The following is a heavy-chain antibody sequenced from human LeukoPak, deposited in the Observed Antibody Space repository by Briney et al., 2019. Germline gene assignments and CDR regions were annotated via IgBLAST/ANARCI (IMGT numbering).Heavy chain of an antibody. CDR2: INWNGGST. Sequence: GGSLRLSCAASGFTFDDYGMSWVRQAPGKGLEWVSGINWNGGSTGYADSVKGRFTISRDNAKNSLYLQMNSLRAEDTALYYCAWGLDYYYYYMDVWGKGTTVTVSS. D-gene: IGHD3-16*01. V-gene: IGHV3-20*04. CDR3: AWGLDYYYYYMDV. J-gene: IGHJ6*03. CDR1: GFTFDDYG.